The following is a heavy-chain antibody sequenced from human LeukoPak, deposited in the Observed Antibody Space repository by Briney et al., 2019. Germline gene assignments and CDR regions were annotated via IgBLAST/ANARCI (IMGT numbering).Heavy chain of an antibody. CDR2: IYYSGST. CDR3: ARVGPEKLLVGEAFDI. J-gene: IGHJ3*02. Sequence: SETLSLTCTVSGGSISSYYWSWIRQPPGKGLEWIGYIYYSGSTNYNPSLKSRVTISVDTSKNQFSLKLSSVTAADTAVYYCARVGPEKLLVGEAFDIWGQGTVVTVSS. CDR1: GGSISSYY. D-gene: IGHD6-13*01. V-gene: IGHV4-59*08.